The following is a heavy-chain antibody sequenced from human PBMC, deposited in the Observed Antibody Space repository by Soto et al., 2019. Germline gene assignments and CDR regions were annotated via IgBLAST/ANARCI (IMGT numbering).Heavy chain of an antibody. CDR2: IKQDGSEK. CDR1: GFTFSSYW. V-gene: IGHV3-7*01. J-gene: IGHJ6*02. Sequence: GGSLRLSCAASGFTFSSYWMSWVRQAPGKGLEWVANIKQDGSEKYYVDSVKGRFTISRDNAKNSLYLQMNSLRAEDTAVYYCARDQYCSSTSCYRRGMDVWGQGTAVTVSS. D-gene: IGHD2-2*01. CDR3: ARDQYCSSTSCYRRGMDV.